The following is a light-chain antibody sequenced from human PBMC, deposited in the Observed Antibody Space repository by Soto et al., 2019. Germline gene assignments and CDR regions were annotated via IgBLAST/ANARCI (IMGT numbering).Light chain of an antibody. CDR2: AAS. Sequence: DIQMTQSPSSLSASVGDRVTITCRASQGISKYLAWYQQKPGKVPKLLIYAASTLQSGVPSRFSGSGSGTDFTLTISSLQPEDVATYYCQKYNSAPWPFGQGTKVEIK. V-gene: IGKV1-27*01. CDR1: QGISKY. J-gene: IGKJ1*01. CDR3: QKYNSAPWP.